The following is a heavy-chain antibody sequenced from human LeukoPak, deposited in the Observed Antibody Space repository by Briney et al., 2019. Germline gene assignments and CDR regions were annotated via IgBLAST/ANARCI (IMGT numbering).Heavy chain of an antibody. V-gene: IGHV4-59*01. CDR1: GGSISSYY. D-gene: IGHD4-23*01. CDR3: ARVPDYGGIAPFDY. J-gene: IGHJ4*02. Sequence: SETLSLTCNVSGGSISSYYWSWIRQPPGKGLEWIGYIYYSGSTNYNPSLKSRVTISVDTSKNQFSLKLSSVTAADTAVYYCARVPDYGGIAPFDYWGQGTLVTVSS. CDR2: IYYSGST.